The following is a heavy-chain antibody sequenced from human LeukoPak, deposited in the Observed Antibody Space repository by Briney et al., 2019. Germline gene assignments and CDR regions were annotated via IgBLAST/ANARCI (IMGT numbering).Heavy chain of an antibody. V-gene: IGHV4-39*01. J-gene: IGHJ3*02. CDR2: IYYSGTT. CDR1: GGSISSSSYY. CDR3: ARLLSIADAFDI. D-gene: IGHD2/OR15-2a*01. Sequence: PSETLSLTCTVSGGSISSSSYYWGWILQPPGKGLEWLGSIYYSGTTYYNPSLKSRVTISVDTSKNRCSLKLSSVTAADTAIYYCARLLSIADAFDIWGQRKMVTVSS.